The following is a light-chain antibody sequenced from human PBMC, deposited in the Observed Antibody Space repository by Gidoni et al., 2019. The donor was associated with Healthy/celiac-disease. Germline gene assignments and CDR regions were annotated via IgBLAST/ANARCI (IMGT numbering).Light chain of an antibody. CDR2: DAS. J-gene: IGKJ1*01. V-gene: IGKV3-11*01. CDR1: QRVSSY. CDR3: QQRSNWPPGET. Sequence: LVFTHSPATLSLSPGERATLSCRASQRVSSYIAWYPQKPAQAPRLLIYDASNRATGIPAMFRGSGCRTDLTDTISSLGREDFAVYDCQQRSNWPPGETFGQGTKVEIK.